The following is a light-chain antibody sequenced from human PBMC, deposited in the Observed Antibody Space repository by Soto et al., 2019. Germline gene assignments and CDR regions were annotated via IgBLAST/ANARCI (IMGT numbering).Light chain of an antibody. CDR1: SSDVGGYNY. V-gene: IGLV2-8*01. CDR2: EVS. Sequence: QSALTQPPSASGSPGQSVTISCIGTSSDVGGYNYVSWYQQHPGKAPKLMIYEVSKRPSGVPDRFSGSKSGNTASLTVSGLXAXXEADYYCSSYAASNNLGVFGGGTKLTVL. CDR3: SSYAASNNLGV. J-gene: IGLJ2*01.